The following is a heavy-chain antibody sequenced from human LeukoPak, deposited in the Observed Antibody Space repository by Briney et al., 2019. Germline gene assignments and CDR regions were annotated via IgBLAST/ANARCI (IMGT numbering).Heavy chain of an antibody. J-gene: IGHJ4*02. V-gene: IGHV3-33*05. Sequence: GGSLRLSCAASGFTFSSYGMHWVRQAPGKGLEWVALISYDGGNKFYADSVRDRFTISRDNSKNTLYLQMNSLRAEDTAVYYCAKLPLLRFLEWLPAGYFDYWGQGTLVTVSS. CDR2: ISYDGGNK. CDR3: AKLPLLRFLEWLPAGYFDY. CDR1: GFTFSSYG. D-gene: IGHD3-3*01.